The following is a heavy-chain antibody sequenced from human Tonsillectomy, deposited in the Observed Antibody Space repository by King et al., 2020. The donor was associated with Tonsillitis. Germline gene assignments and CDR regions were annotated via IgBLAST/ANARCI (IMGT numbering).Heavy chain of an antibody. V-gene: IGHV3-30*04. D-gene: IGHD3-3*01. Sequence: VQLVESGGGVVQPGRSLRLSCAGSGFTFSNSPMHWVRQAPGKGLEWVAVMSHDGSQKYYGDSVKGRFTISRDNSRNTLYLQMNSLRAEDTAVYYCAKDSFGSLDYWGQGTPVTVSS. J-gene: IGHJ4*02. CDR1: GFTFSNSP. CDR2: MSHDGSQK. CDR3: AKDSFGSLDY.